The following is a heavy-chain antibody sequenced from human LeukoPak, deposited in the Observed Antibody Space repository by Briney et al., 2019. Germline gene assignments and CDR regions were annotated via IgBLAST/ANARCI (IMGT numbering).Heavy chain of an antibody. CDR3: AREGDSSGPIPDI. D-gene: IGHD3-22*01. V-gene: IGHV4-31*03. CDR1: GGSISSGGYS. Sequence: SETLSLTCTVSGGSISSGGYSWSWIRQHPGKGLEWIGYIYYSGSTYYNPSLKSRVTISVDTSKNQFSLKLSSVTAADTAVYYCAREGDSSGPIPDIWGQGTMVTVSS. J-gene: IGHJ3*02. CDR2: IYYSGST.